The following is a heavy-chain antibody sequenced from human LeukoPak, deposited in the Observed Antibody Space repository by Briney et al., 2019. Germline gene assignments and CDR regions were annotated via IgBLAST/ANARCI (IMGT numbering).Heavy chain of an antibody. CDR1: GFTFSSYW. CDR2: VNSDGRGT. D-gene: IGHD6-19*01. Sequence: GGSLRLSCAASGFTFSSYWMHWVRQAPGKGLVWVSRVNSDGRGTSYADSVKGRFTISRDNAENTLYLQMNSLRTEDTAVYYCAKAVSAYYFDYWGQGTLVTVSS. J-gene: IGHJ4*02. V-gene: IGHV3-74*01. CDR3: AKAVSAYYFDY.